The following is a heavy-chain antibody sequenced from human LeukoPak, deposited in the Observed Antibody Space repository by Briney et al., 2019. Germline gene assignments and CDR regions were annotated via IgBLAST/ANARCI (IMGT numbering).Heavy chain of an antibody. D-gene: IGHD3-10*01. V-gene: IGHV1-2*02. CDR2: INTNSGDT. Sequence: ASVTVSFTASRYTFTVYYMHWVRQAPGQGKEWMGWINTNSGDTNYAQKFQGRGTMTRYTSISTAYMELSRLTSDDTAVFYCARGRLGPGSQYDAFDIWGQGTMVTVSS. J-gene: IGHJ3*02. CDR3: ARGRLGPGSQYDAFDI. CDR1: RYTFTVYY.